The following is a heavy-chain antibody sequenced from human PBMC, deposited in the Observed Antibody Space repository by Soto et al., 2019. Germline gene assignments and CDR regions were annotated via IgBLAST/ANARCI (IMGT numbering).Heavy chain of an antibody. CDR1: GFTFTSYA. D-gene: IGHD3-9*01. V-gene: IGHV3-23*01. CDR3: TQDGGSRDWLTVN. J-gene: IGHJ4*02. Sequence: EVQLLESGGDLVQPGGSLRLSCAASGFTFTSYAMSWIRQAPGKGLEWVSAITGGGDNTYYADSVKGRFTISRDNSKNTLYLQMNSLRAEDTAFYYCTQDGGSRDWLTVNWVQGTLFTVSS. CDR2: ITGGGDNT.